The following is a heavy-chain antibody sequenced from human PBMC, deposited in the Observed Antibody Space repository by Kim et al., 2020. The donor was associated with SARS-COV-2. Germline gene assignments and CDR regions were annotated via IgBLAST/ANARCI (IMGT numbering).Heavy chain of an antibody. D-gene: IGHD5-12*01. CDR2: ISGVAGRRT. CDR1: GFTFSSYA. Sequence: GGSLRLSCAASGFTFSSYAMNWVRQAPGKGLEWVSTISGVAGRRTYYGDSVKGRFTISRDNSKNTLYLQMNGLRADDTAVYYCAKARGDDTNYWYFDFWGRGTLVTVSS. CDR3: AKARGDDTNYWYFDF. J-gene: IGHJ2*01. V-gene: IGHV3-23*01.